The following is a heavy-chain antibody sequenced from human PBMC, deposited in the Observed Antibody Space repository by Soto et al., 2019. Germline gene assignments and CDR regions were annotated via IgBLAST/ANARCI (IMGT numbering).Heavy chain of an antibody. CDR1: GYTFTDYY. CDR2: INPNSGGT. Sequence: HVQLVQSGAEVKKPGASVKVSCRASGYTFTDYYMSWVRQAPGQGLEWMGWINPNSGGTNYAHNFQGRVTLTRDTSINTMFMELSSLTSDDTAVYYCARGDCTNGVCYPLGFDPWGQGTLVTVSS. D-gene: IGHD2-8*01. J-gene: IGHJ5*02. CDR3: ARGDCTNGVCYPLGFDP. V-gene: IGHV1-2*02.